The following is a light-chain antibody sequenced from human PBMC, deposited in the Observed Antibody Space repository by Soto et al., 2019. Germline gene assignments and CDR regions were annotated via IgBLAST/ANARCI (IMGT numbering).Light chain of an antibody. CDR3: QPYYDWPPLT. J-gene: IGKJ4*01. CDR2: GAS. CDR1: QSVSSN. Sequence: ETVMTQSPATLSVSPGARATLSCRASQSVSSNLDGYQQKPCQAPRLLISGASTSAAGIPARLSGSGSVTEFNLTITTPQSDYVAVYYCQPYYDWPPLTSGGGNKVVIK. V-gene: IGKV3-15*01.